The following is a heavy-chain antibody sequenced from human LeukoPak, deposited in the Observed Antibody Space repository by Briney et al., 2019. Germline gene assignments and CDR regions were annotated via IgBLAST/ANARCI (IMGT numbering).Heavy chain of an antibody. Sequence: ASVKVSCKASGGTFSSYAISWVRQAPGQGLEWMGWISAYNGNTNYAQKLQGRVTMTTDTSTSTAYMELGSLRSDDTAVYYCASSFSWGVPEYRYGMDVWGQGTTVTVSS. CDR1: GGTFSSYA. J-gene: IGHJ6*02. D-gene: IGHD3-16*01. V-gene: IGHV1-18*01. CDR3: ASSFSWGVPEYRYGMDV. CDR2: ISAYNGNT.